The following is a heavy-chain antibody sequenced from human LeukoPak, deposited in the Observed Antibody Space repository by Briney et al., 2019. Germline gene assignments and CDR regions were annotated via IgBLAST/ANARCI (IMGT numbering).Heavy chain of an antibody. V-gene: IGHV4-4*07. Sequence: SETLSLTCTVSSGSISSYYWSLIRQPAGKGLEWIGRIYTSGNTNYNPSLKSRVSMSVDTSKNQVSLNLSSVTAADTAVYYCAREVVPARPLDYWGQGILVSVSS. CDR2: IYTSGNT. CDR1: SGSISSYY. J-gene: IGHJ4*02. D-gene: IGHD2-2*01. CDR3: AREVVPARPLDY.